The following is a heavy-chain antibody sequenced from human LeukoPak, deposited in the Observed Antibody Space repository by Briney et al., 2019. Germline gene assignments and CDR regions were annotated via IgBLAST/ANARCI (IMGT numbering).Heavy chain of an antibody. CDR2: FSYTGST. V-gene: IGHV4-30-4*01. Sequence: SQTLSLTCTVSGGSISSGEYYWSWVRQPPGKGLEWIGYFSYTGSTYYNPSVKSRVSISVDTSKNQFSLKLTSVTAADTAVYYCARALNGYFYAFDSWGQGTLVTVSS. D-gene: IGHD2/OR15-2a*01. J-gene: IGHJ4*02. CDR3: ARALNGYFYAFDS. CDR1: GGSISSGEYY.